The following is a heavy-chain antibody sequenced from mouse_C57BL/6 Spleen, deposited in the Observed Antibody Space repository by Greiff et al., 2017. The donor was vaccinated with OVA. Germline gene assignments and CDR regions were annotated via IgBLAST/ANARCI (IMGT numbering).Heavy chain of an antibody. CDR3: ARFYYDLYYAMDY. D-gene: IGHD2-4*01. CDR2: IYPGSGST. Sequence: ESGAELVKPGASVKMSCKASGYTFTSYWITWVKQRPGQGLEWIGDIYPGSGSTNYNEKFKSKATLTVDTSSSTAYMQLSSLTSEDSAVYYCARFYYDLYYAMDYWGQGTSVTVSS. CDR1: GYTFTSYW. V-gene: IGHV1-55*01. J-gene: IGHJ4*01.